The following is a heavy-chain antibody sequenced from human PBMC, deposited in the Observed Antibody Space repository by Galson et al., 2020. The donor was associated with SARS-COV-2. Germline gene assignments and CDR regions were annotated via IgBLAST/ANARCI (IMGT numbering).Heavy chain of an antibody. CDR3: AREPYYDDTSGYYYFDY. Sequence: ASVKVSCKASGYTFTTYGITWVRQAPGQGLEWMGWINTYNGNTNYAQKLQGRGTMTTDTSTSTTYMELRSLRSDDTAVYYCAREPYYDDTSGYYYFDYCGQGTLVTVSS. V-gene: IGHV1-18*01. J-gene: IGHJ4*02. CDR2: INTYNGNT. D-gene: IGHD3-22*01. CDR1: GYTFTTYG.